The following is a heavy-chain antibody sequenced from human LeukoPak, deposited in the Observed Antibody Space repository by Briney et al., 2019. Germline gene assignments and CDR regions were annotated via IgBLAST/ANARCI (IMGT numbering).Heavy chain of an antibody. CDR2: ISSSSSTI. CDR3: ARFFKGGFKAFDI. D-gene: IGHD5-24*01. CDR1: GFTFSSYS. V-gene: IGHV3-48*01. J-gene: IGHJ3*02. Sequence: PGGSLRLSCAASGFTFSSYSMNWVRQAPGKGLEWVSYISSSSSTIYYADSVKGRFTISRDNAKNSLYLQMNSLRAEDTAVYYCARFFKGGFKAFDIWGQGTMVTVSS.